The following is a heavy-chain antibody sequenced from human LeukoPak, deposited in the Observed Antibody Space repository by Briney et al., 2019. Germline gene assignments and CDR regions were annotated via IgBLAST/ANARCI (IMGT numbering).Heavy chain of an antibody. CDR1: GYTFTDSY. V-gene: IGHV1-2*02. CDR3: ARGAGWGGYSRYYMDV. D-gene: IGHD2-15*01. Sequence: ASVKVSCKTSGYTFTDSYIHWVRQAPGQGLEWMGWINPNTGGTDYGQNFQGRLTMTRDTLISTAYMELTRLTSDDTAISYCARGAGWGGYSRYYMDVWGKGTTVTVSS. CDR2: INPNTGGT. J-gene: IGHJ6*03.